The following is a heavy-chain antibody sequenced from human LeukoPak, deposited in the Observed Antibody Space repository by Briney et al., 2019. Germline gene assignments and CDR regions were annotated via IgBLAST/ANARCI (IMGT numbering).Heavy chain of an antibody. D-gene: IGHD3-9*01. CDR2: ISAYNGNT. V-gene: IGHV1-18*01. J-gene: IGHJ6*03. Sequence: ASVKVSCKASGYTFTSYGISWVRQAPGRGLEWMGWISAYNGNTNYAQKLQGRVTMTTDTSTSTAYMELRSLRSDDTAVFYCARDGLRYFDWARGYYYMDVWGKGTTVTISS. CDR1: GYTFTSYG. CDR3: ARDGLRYFDWARGYYYMDV.